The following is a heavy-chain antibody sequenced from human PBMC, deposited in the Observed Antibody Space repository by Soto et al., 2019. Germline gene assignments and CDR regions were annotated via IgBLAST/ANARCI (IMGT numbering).Heavy chain of an antibody. CDR1: GYTFTSYV. CDR3: ARASGSSYWFDP. V-gene: IGHV1-18*01. J-gene: IGHJ5*02. D-gene: IGHD1-26*01. Sequence: ASVKVSCKASGYTFTSYVISWVRQAPGQGLEWMGWISAYNGNTNYAQKLQGRVTMTTDTSTSTVYMELRSLRSDDTAVYYCARASGSSYWFDPWGQGTLVSVSS. CDR2: ISAYNGNT.